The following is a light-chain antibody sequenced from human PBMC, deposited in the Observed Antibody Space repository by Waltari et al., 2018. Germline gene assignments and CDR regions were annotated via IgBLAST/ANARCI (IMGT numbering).Light chain of an antibody. CDR2: EVT. Sequence: QSALTQPPSASGSPGQSVTISCTGTSTDIGVYNYVSWYQQHPGKAPKLLIYEVTERPSGVLDRFSGSKAGNTASRTVSGLQGEDEADYYCASFAGSNNLFGGGTKLTVL. CDR1: STDIGVYNY. CDR3: ASFAGSNNL. V-gene: IGLV2-8*01. J-gene: IGLJ2*01.